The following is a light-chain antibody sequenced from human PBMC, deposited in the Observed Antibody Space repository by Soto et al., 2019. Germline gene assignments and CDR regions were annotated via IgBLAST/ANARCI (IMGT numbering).Light chain of an antibody. J-gene: IGKJ2*01. CDR2: QVS. CDR3: MRGTHRAYT. CDR1: QGLLHSDGATF. Sequence: DVVLTQSPLSLPVTLGQPASISCRSSQGLLHSDGATFLAWFQQRPGQSPRRLIYQVSNRDSRVPDGFGGSGAGTDFILKISRVEAEDVGVYYGMRGTHRAYTFGRGTKLEI. V-gene: IGKV2-30*02.